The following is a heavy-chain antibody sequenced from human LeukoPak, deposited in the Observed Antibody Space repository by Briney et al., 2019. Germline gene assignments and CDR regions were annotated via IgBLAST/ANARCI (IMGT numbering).Heavy chain of an antibody. V-gene: IGHV4-59*08. J-gene: IGHJ5*02. CDR3: ATTGGLRNWFDP. CDR1: GGSISSYY. D-gene: IGHD5-12*01. Sequence: SETLSLTCTVSGGSISSYYWSWIRQPPGKGLEWIGYIYYSGSTNYNPSLKSRVTISVDTSKNQFSLKVSSVTVADTAVYYCATTGGLRNWFDPWGQGTLVTVSS. CDR2: IYYSGST.